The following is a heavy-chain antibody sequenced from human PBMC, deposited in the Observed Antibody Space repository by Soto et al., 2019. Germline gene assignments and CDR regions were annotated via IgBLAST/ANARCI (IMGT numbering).Heavy chain of an antibody. J-gene: IGHJ4*02. CDR3: AKDMHGNGEYYFDY. Sequence: QVRLVESGGGVVQPGRSLRLSCAASGLTFSSYGMHWVRQAPGKGLEWVAVVSYDGSKKYYADSVKGRFTISRDNSMSTLFLQTNSLRDEDTAVYHCAKDMHGNGEYYFDYWGQGSLVTVSS. D-gene: IGHD4-17*01. CDR1: GLTFSSYG. V-gene: IGHV3-30*18. CDR2: VSYDGSKK.